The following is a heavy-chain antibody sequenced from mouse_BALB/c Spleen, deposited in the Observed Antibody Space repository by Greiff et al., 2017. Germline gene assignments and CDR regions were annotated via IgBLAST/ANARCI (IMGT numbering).Heavy chain of an antibody. J-gene: IGHJ3*01. CDR3: TRDGGDGYYWFAY. D-gene: IGHD2-3*01. Sequence: EVKLVESGGGLVKPGGSLKLSCAASGFTFSSYTMSWVRQTPEKRLEWVATISSGGSYTYYPDSVKGRFTISRDNAKNTLYLQMSSLKSEDTAMYYCTRDGGDGYYWFAYWGQGTLVTVSA. CDR2: ISSGGSYT. CDR1: GFTFSSYT. V-gene: IGHV5-6-4*01.